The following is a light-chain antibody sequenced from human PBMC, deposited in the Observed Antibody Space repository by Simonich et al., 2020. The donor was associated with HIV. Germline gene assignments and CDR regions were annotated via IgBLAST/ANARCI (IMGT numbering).Light chain of an antibody. V-gene: IGLV2-14*03. J-gene: IGLJ2*01. CDR2: NVS. CDR3: SSYTSSSTVV. Sequence: QSALTQPASVSGSPGQSITISCTGTSSDVGGYNSVSWYQPHPGKAPKLMIYNVSNRPSGVSNRCSGSKSGNTASLTISGLQAEDEADYHCSSYTSSSTVVFGGGTKVTVL. CDR1: SSDVGGYNS.